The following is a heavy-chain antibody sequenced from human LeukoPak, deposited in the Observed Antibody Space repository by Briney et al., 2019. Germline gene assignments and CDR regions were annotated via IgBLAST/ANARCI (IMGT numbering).Heavy chain of an antibody. J-gene: IGHJ4*02. CDR2: INHSGRT. CDR3: ARAYYYDSTGYFEDEY. V-gene: IGHV4-34*01. D-gene: IGHD3-22*01. Sequence: TSETLCLTCAVYGGSLSGYNWFWIRQPPRKGLEWIGKINHSGRTNYNPSLKSRVSISIDKSANRFSVKLTSVTAADSAVYFCARAYYYDSTGYFEDEYWGQGTLVAVSS. CDR1: GGSLSGYN.